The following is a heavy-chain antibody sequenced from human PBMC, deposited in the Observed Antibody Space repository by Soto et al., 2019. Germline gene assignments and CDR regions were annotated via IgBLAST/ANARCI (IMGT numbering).Heavy chain of an antibody. CDR3: ARGSWPEVVAATRLWFDP. D-gene: IGHD2-15*01. CDR2: ISAYNGNT. J-gene: IGHJ5*02. V-gene: IGHV1-18*01. CDR1: GYTFTSYG. Sequence: ASVKVSCKASGYTFTSYGISWARQAPGQGLEWMGWISAYNGNTNYAQKLQGRVTMTTDTSTSTAYMELRSLRSDDTAVYYCARGSWPEVVAATRLWFDPWGQGTLVTVSS.